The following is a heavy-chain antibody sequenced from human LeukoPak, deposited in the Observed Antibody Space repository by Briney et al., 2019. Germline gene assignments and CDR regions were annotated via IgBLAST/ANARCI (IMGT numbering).Heavy chain of an antibody. CDR2: MTHSGST. CDR3: AREVDDILTGYSLGWFDP. Sequence: PSETLSLTCAVYGGSFSNYYWSWIRQPPGKGLEWIGEMTHSGSTNYNPSLKSRVTISVDTSKNQFSLKLSSVTVADTAVYYCAREVDDILTGYSLGWFDPWGQGTLVTVSS. J-gene: IGHJ5*02. D-gene: IGHD3-9*01. CDR1: GGSFSNYY. V-gene: IGHV4-34*01.